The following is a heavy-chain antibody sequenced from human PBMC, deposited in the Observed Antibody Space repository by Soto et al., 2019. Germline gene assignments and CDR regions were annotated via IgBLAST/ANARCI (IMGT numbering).Heavy chain of an antibody. CDR2: IYHSVSP. CDR1: GGSISSTNW. D-gene: IGHD2-21*01. J-gene: IGHJ5*02. Sequence: QVQLRESGPGLVKTSGTLSLTCVVSGGSISSTNWWTWVRQPPGKGLEWIGEIYHSVSPTFSPSLRGRATSSVDKSTSQVSLRLRSVTAADTAVYYWATLPPLIVVALLPVPAWGQGILVSVSS. V-gene: IGHV4-4*02. CDR3: ATLPPLIVVALLPVPA.